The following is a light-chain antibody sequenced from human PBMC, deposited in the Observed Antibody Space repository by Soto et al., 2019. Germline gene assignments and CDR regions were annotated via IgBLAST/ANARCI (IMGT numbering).Light chain of an antibody. J-gene: IGLJ3*02. CDR3: SSYAGSNNWV. CDR2: EVS. CDR1: SSDVGGYNY. Sequence: QSVLTQPPSASGSPGQSVTISCTGTSSDVGGYNYVSWYQQHPGKAPKLIVYEVSKRPSGVPDRFSGSKSGNTASLTVSGLQAEDEAAYSCSSYAGSNNWVFGGGTKLTVL. V-gene: IGLV2-8*01.